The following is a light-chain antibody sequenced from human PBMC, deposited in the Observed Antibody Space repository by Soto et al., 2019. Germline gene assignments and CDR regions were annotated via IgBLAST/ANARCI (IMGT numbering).Light chain of an antibody. V-gene: IGLV1-44*01. Sequence: QSVLTQPPSASGTPGQRVTISCSGSSSNIGSYTVNWYQQLPGTAPKLLIYSNNQRPSGVPDRFSGSKSGTSASLAISGLQSEYEDDYYCSAWDDSLNGVVFGGGTQLTVL. CDR1: SSNIGSYT. CDR3: SAWDDSLNGVV. J-gene: IGLJ2*01. CDR2: SNN.